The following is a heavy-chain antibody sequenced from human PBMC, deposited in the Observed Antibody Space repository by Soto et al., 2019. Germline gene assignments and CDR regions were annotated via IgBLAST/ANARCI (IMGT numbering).Heavy chain of an antibody. CDR2: ISYDGSNK. Sequence: GGSLRLSCAASGFTFSSYAMHWVRQAPGKGLEWVAVISYDGSNKYYADSVKGRFTISRDNSKNTLYLQMNSLRAEDTAVYYCAREFNYWGQGTLVTVSS. CDR1: GFTFSSYA. V-gene: IGHV3-30-3*01. J-gene: IGHJ4*02. CDR3: AREFNY.